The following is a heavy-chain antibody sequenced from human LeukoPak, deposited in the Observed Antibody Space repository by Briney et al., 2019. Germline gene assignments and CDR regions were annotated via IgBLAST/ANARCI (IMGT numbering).Heavy chain of an antibody. CDR2: IIPIFGTA. Sequence: ASVKVSCKASGGTFSSYAISWVRQAPGQGLEWMGGIIPIFGTANYAQKLQGRVTITTDESTSTAYMELSSLRSEDTAVYYCARLSEYRGPPYYYYMDVWGKGTTVTVSS. CDR3: ARLSEYRGPPYYYYMDV. J-gene: IGHJ6*03. V-gene: IGHV1-69*05. CDR1: GGTFSSYA. D-gene: IGHD1-1*01.